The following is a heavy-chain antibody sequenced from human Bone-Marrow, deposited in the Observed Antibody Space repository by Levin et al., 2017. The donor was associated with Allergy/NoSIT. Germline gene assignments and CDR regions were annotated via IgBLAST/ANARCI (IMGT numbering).Heavy chain of an antibody. CDR3: VKVGGHSGFDLFDSDY. CDR1: GFTFNNYA. D-gene: IGHD5-12*01. Sequence: PGGSLRLSCSASGFTFNNYAMHWVRQAPGKGLEFVSAISSNGGSTYYADSVKGRFTISRDNSKNTLYLQMSSVRPEDTAAYHCVKVGGHSGFDLFDSDYWGQGTLVTVSS. CDR2: ISSNGGST. V-gene: IGHV3-64D*06. J-gene: IGHJ4*02.